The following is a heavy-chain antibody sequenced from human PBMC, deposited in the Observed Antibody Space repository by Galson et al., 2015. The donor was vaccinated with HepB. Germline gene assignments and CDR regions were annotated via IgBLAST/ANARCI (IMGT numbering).Heavy chain of an antibody. CDR3: TSHSSGYYYPADYFDY. V-gene: IGHV3-49*04. Sequence: SLRLSCAASGFTFGDYAMSWVRQAPGKGLEWVGFIRSKAYGGTTEYAASVKGRFTISRDDSKSIAYLQMNSLKTEDTAVYYCTSHSSGYYYPADYFDYWGQGTLVTVSS. D-gene: IGHD3-22*01. CDR1: GFTFGDYA. J-gene: IGHJ4*02. CDR2: IRSKAYGGTT.